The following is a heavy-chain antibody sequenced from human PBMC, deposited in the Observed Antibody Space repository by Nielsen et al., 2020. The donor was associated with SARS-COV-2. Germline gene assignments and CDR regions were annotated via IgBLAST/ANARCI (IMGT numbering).Heavy chain of an antibody. CDR1: GFTFSNAW. V-gene: IGHV3-21*01. CDR3: ARILEGFSKGFDY. D-gene: IGHD3-3*01. J-gene: IGHJ4*02. Sequence: GGSLRLSCAASGFTFSNAWMSWVRQAPGKGLEWVSSISSSSSYIYYADSVKGRFTISRDNAKNSLYLQMNSLRAEDTAVYYCARILEGFSKGFDYWGQGTPVTVSS. CDR2: ISSSSSYI.